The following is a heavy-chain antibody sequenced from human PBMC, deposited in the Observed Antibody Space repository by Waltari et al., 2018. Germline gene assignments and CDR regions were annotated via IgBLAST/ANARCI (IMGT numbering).Heavy chain of an antibody. J-gene: IGHJ4*02. V-gene: IGHV3-48*02. CDR2: ISSTTKNI. Sequence: EVQLVESGGDLAQPGGSLRLSCAASGFRFSSYSINWVRQAPGKGLEWLSYISSTTKNIYDADSVKGRCTISRDNAENSVYLQMNSLRDEDTAVYYCARVGDSGYVSDYWGQGTLVTVSS. D-gene: IGHD5-12*01. CDR3: ARVGDSGYVSDY. CDR1: GFRFSSYS.